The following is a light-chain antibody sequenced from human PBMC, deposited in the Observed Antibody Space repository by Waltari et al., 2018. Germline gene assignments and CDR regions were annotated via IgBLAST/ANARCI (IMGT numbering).Light chain of an antibody. Sequence: EIVLTQSPGSLSSSPGERVTLSCRASQSVSRALAWYQQKPGQAPRLLIFGASNRATGIPDRFSGSGSGTDFTLKISRVEAEDVGLYYCMQGTHWPWTFGQGTKVE. CDR1: QSVSRA. V-gene: IGKV3-11*01. CDR3: MQGTHWPWT. J-gene: IGKJ1*01. CDR2: GAS.